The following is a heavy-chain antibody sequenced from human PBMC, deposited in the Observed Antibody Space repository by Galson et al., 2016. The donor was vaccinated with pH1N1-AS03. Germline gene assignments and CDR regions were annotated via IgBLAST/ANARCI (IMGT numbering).Heavy chain of an antibody. D-gene: IGHD2-2*01. CDR1: GFSVSTNY. V-gene: IGHV3-66*02. CDR2: IYSGGST. Sequence: SLRLSCAASGFSVSTNYMSWVRQAPGKGLEWISTIYSGGSTFYADSVKGRFTISRDTSKNTLFLQMNSLSVEDTAIYYCAKAGDIVVVPAAIGYYGMDVWGQGTTVTVSS. J-gene: IGHJ6*02. CDR3: AKAGDIVVVPAAIGYYGMDV.